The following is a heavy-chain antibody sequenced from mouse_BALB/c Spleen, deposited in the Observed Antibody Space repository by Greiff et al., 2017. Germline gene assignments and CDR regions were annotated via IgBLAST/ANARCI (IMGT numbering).Heavy chain of an antibody. J-gene: IGHJ2*01. Sequence: EVMLVESGGGLVQPGGSLKLSCAASGFTFSSYGMSWVRQTPDKRLELVATINSNGGSTYYQDSVKGRFTISRDNAKNTLYLQMSSLKSEDTAMYYCARVNYGNLFDYWGQGTTLTVSS. V-gene: IGHV5-6-3*01. D-gene: IGHD2-1*01. CDR1: GFTFSSYG. CDR3: ARVNYGNLFDY. CDR2: INSNGGST.